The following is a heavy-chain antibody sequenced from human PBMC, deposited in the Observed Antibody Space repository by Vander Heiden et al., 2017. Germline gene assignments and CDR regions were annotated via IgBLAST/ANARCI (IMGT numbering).Heavy chain of an antibody. V-gene: IGHV3-30-3*01. Sequence: QVQLVESGGGVVQPGRSRRLSCADSGFTFRRYAMHWVRQAPGKGLEWVAVISYDGSNKYYADSVKGRFTISRDNSKNTLYLQMNSLRAEDTAVYYCARRAEGGAKYYYYGMDVWGQGTTVTVSS. J-gene: IGHJ6*02. CDR3: ARRAEGGAKYYYYGMDV. D-gene: IGHD1-26*01. CDR1: GFTFRRYA. CDR2: ISYDGSNK.